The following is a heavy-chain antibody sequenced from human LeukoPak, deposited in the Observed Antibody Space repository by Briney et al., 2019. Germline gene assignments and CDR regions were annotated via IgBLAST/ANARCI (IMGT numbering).Heavy chain of an antibody. Sequence: GASVKVSCKASGYTFTSYYMHWVRQAPGQGLEWMGWISAYNGHAKYAQNLQGRVTMTRDMSTSTVYMELSSLRSEGTAVYYCARDNDFDYWGQGTLVTVSS. J-gene: IGHJ4*02. V-gene: IGHV1-18*04. CDR3: ARDNDFDY. D-gene: IGHD2-8*01. CDR2: ISAYNGHA. CDR1: GYTFTSYY.